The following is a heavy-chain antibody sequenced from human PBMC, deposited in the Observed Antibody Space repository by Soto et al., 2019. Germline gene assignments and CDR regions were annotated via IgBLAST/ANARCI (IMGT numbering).Heavy chain of an antibody. D-gene: IGHD4-17*01. J-gene: IGHJ4*02. CDR2: IYYSGST. CDR3: ARSEATVLDY. V-gene: IGHV4-39*07. Sequence: SETLSLTCTVSGGSISSGDYYWSWIRQTPGKGLEWIGKIYYSGSTYYNPSLKSRVTISVDKSKNHFSLKLSSVTAADTAVYYCARSEATVLDYWGQGTLVTVSS. CDR1: GGSISSGDYY.